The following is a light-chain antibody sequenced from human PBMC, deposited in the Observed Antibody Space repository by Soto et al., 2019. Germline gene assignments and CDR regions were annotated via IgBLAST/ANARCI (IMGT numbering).Light chain of an antibody. Sequence: QSVLTQPASVSGSPGQSITISCTGTSSDVGSYDLVSWYQHHPGKAPKFIIYEATKRPSGVSNRFSGSKSGNTASLTISGLQAEDEADYYCCSYAGYTTLVLFGGGTKLTVL. CDR3: CSYAGYTTLVL. V-gene: IGLV2-23*02. CDR2: EAT. CDR1: SSDVGSYDL. J-gene: IGLJ2*01.